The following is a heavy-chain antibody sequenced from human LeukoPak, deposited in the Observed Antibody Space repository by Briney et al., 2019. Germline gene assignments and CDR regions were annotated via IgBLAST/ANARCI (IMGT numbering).Heavy chain of an antibody. CDR3: ARGRSDIVLMVYARDDAFDI. D-gene: IGHD2-8*01. Sequence: SETLSLTCTVSGGSISSYYWSWIRQPAGKGLEWIGRIYTSGSTNYNPSLKSRVTMSVDTSKNQFSLKLSSVTAADTAAYYCARGRSDIVLMVYARDDAFDIWGQGTMVTVSS. J-gene: IGHJ3*02. CDR2: IYTSGST. CDR1: GGSISSYY. V-gene: IGHV4-4*07.